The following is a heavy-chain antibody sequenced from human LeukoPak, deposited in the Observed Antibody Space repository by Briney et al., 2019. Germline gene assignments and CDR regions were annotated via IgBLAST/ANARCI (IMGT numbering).Heavy chain of an antibody. V-gene: IGHV3-23*01. CDR2: ISGSGGST. Sequence: GGSLRLSCVVSGFSFSGYVMSWVRQPPGKGLEWVSDISGSGGSTYYADSVKGQFTISRDNSKNTLYLQMDSLRAEDTAVYYCAGRRRDGYSYYYGMDVWGQGTTVTVSS. CDR1: GFSFSGYV. D-gene: IGHD5-24*01. J-gene: IGHJ6*02. CDR3: AGRRRDGYSYYYGMDV.